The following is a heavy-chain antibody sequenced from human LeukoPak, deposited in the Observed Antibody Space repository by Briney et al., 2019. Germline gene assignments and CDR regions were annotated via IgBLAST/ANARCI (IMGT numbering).Heavy chain of an antibody. CDR3: ARALYDSSGYPSGY. Sequence: QSGGSLRLSCAASGFTFSNYWMHWVRQAPGKGLVWVSRINIDGSSTNNADSVKGRFTISRDNSKNTLYLQMNSLRAEDTAVYYCARALYDSSGYPSGYWGQGTLVTVSS. CDR2: INIDGSST. J-gene: IGHJ4*02. CDR1: GFTFSNYW. V-gene: IGHV3-74*01. D-gene: IGHD3-22*01.